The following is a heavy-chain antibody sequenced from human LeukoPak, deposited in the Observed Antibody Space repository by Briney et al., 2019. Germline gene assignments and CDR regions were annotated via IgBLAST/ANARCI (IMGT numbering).Heavy chain of an antibody. CDR2: IKYDGTYT. D-gene: IGHD4-23*01. Sequence: GGSLRLSCEPSGFDFRNYYMSWVRQAPGKGLEWLANIKYDGTYTNYKDSVKGRLTLSRDNAKNSVYLQMNSLRAEDTAVYYCTRDEGATVATYRFDFWGRGTLVTVSS. J-gene: IGHJ4*02. CDR3: TRDEGATVATYRFDF. V-gene: IGHV3-7*01. CDR1: GFDFRNYY.